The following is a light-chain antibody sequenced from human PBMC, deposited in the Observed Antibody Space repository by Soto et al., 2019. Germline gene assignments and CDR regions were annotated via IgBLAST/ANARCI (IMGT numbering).Light chain of an antibody. CDR2: GAS. CDR1: QSVSSSY. J-gene: IGKJ1*01. CDR3: QQYGSSPAT. V-gene: IGKV3-20*01. Sequence: EIVLTQSPGTLSLSPGERATLSCRASQSVSSSYLAWYQQKPGQAPRRLIYGASSSATGIPDRFSGSGSGTDFTLTISRLEPEDFAVYYCQQYGSSPATFGQGTKVDIK.